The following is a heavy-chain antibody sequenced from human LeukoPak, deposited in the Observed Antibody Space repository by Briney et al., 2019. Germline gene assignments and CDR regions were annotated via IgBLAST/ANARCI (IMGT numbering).Heavy chain of an antibody. J-gene: IGHJ4*02. Sequence: PPGGSLRLSFAASGLTFINYWMTWVRQAPGKGLEFVANINKDESVKNYVHSVKGRFTISRDNAENSLHLQMNSLRVEDTAVYYGARDPGSSDFDYWGQGTLVSASS. CDR1: GLTFINYW. CDR3: ARDPGSSDFDY. CDR2: INKDESVK. D-gene: IGHD5/OR15-5a*01. V-gene: IGHV3-7*01.